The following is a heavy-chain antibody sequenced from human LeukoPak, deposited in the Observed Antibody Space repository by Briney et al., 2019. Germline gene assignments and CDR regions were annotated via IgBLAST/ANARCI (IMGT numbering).Heavy chain of an antibody. CDR2: IYTSGSA. V-gene: IGHV4-4*09. CDR1: GVSVSDSY. J-gene: IGHJ4*02. CDR3: AARRATDAAIDY. Sequence: SETLSLTCSVSGVSVSDSYCVWIRQTPGEGLEWIGYIYTSGSANYNPSLKSRVTISGDTSKNQFSLKLDFVTAADTAVYYCAARRATDAAIDYWGQGTLVTVSS. D-gene: IGHD1-1*01.